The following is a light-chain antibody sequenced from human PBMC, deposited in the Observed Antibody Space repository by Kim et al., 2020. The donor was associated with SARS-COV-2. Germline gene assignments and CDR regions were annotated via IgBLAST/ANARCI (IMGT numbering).Light chain of an antibody. J-gene: IGLJ3*02. Sequence: AQRRTVRHTDQGDSRRSYYASWYQQKPGQSPVLVIYGKNNRPSGIPDRFSGYSSGNTASLTITGAQAEDEADYYCNSRDSSGNHWVFGGGTQLTVL. CDR3: NSRDSSGNHWV. CDR1: SRRSYY. V-gene: IGLV3-19*01. CDR2: GKN.